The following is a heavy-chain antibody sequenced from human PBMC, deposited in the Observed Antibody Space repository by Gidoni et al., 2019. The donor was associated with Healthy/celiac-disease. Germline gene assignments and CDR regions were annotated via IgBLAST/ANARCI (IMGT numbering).Heavy chain of an antibody. CDR3: ARRSDSSSNWFDP. Sequence: QVQLQQWGAGLLTPSETLSLTCAVYGGSLSGNNWNWSRQPPGKGLEWIAEINQSGSTNYNPSLKRRVTISVDMSRKQFFLRLSSVTAADTAVYYCARRSDSSSNWFDPWGQGTLVTVSS. CDR2: INQSGST. CDR1: GGSLSGNN. J-gene: IGHJ5*02. D-gene: IGHD6-6*01. V-gene: IGHV4-34*01.